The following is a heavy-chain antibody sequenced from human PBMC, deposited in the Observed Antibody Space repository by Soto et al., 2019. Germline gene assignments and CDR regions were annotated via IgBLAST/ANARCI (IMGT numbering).Heavy chain of an antibody. Sequence: SGPTLVNPTQTLTLTCTFSGFSLSTSGMCVSWIRQPPGKALEWLALIDWDDDKYYSTSLKTRLTISKDTSKNQVVLTMTNMDPVDTATYYCARIRGITGTTAYYYYGMDVWGQGTTVTVSS. CDR1: GFSLSTSGMC. CDR2: IDWDDDK. CDR3: ARIRGITGTTAYYYYGMDV. D-gene: IGHD1-7*01. J-gene: IGHJ6*02. V-gene: IGHV2-70*01.